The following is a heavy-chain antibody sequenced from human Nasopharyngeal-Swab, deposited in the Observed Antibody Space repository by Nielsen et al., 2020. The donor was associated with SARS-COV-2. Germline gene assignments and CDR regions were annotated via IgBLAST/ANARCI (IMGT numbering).Heavy chain of an antibody. V-gene: IGHV1-3*01. J-gene: IGHJ4*02. D-gene: IGHD2-15*01. CDR1: GYTFTSYA. Sequence: SVKVSCKASGYTFTSYAMHWVRQAPGQRLEWMGWINAGNGNTKYSQKFQGRVTITRDTSASTAYMELSSLRSEDTAVYYCARLYCSGGSCYSSGGDDYWGQGTLVTVSS. CDR3: ARLYCSGGSCYSSGGDDY. CDR2: INAGNGNT.